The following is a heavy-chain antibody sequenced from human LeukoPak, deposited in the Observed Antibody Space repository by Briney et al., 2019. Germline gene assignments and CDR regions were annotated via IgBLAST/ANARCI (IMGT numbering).Heavy chain of an antibody. CDR2: IILILART. D-gene: IGHD3/OR15-3a*01. CDR1: GGTFSNYA. Sequence: SVKVSCKASGGTFSNYAISWVRQAPGRGLEWMGRIILILARTNYAQNFQGRLTIGADTSTSTAYMELSSLRPEDTALYYCARDGGDFWTGMNYMGVWGKGTTVTVSS. V-gene: IGHV1-69*04. J-gene: IGHJ6*03. CDR3: ARDGGDFWTGMNYMGV.